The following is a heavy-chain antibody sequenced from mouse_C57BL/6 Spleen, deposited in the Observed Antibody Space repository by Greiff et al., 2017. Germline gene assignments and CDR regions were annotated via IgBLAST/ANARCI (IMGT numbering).Heavy chain of an antibody. J-gene: IGHJ4*01. CDR1: GFTFSDYG. V-gene: IGHV5-17*01. D-gene: IGHD2-2*01. CDR2: ISSGSSTI. Sequence: LVESGGGLVKPGGSLKLSCAASGFTFSDYGMHWVRQAPEKGLEWVAYISSGSSTIYYAATVKGRFNISRDNAKNTLFLQMTSLRSEDTAMYYCARQVYYGYDGDYAMDYWGQGTSVTVSS. CDR3: ARQVYYGYDGDYAMDY.